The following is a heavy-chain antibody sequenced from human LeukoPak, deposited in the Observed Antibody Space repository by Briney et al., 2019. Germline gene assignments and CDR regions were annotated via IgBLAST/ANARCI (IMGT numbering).Heavy chain of an antibody. CDR3: ARLGYSSSWFGMDV. Sequence: SVKVSCKASGGTFSSYAISWVRQAPGQGLEWMGRIIPILGIANYAQKFQGRVTITADKSTSTAYMELSSLRSEDTAVYYCARLGYSSSWFGMDVWGQGTTVAVSS. CDR2: IIPILGIA. CDR1: GGTFSSYA. J-gene: IGHJ6*02. V-gene: IGHV1-69*04. D-gene: IGHD6-13*01.